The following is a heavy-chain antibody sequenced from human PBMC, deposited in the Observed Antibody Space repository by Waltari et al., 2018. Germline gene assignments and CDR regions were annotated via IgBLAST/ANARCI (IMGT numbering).Heavy chain of an antibody. CDR1: GGSISSYY. J-gene: IGHJ4*02. D-gene: IGHD6-13*01. CDR3: ARGIGSSWTFYFDY. CDR2: IYYSGST. Sequence: QVQLQESGPGLVKPSETLSLTCTVSGGSISSYYWSWIRQPPGNGLEWIGYIYYSGSTNYNPSLKSRVTISVDTSKNQFSLKLSSVTAADTAVYYCARGIGSSWTFYFDYWGQGTLVTVSS. V-gene: IGHV4-59*01.